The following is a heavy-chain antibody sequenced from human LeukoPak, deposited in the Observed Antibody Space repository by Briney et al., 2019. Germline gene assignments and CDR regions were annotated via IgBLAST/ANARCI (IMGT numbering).Heavy chain of an antibody. CDR1: GVAVSDSY. CDR3: ATGHYSNRL. J-gene: IGHJ4*02. Sequence: GGSLRLSCAVSGVAVSDSYLGWFRQAPGRGLEWVSVIYDTGDTFYADSVKDRFIISRDNSKNTLYLQMSSLRVEDTSVYYCATGHYSNRLGGQGTLVTVSS. CDR2: IYDTGDT. V-gene: IGHV3-66*01. D-gene: IGHD4-11*01.